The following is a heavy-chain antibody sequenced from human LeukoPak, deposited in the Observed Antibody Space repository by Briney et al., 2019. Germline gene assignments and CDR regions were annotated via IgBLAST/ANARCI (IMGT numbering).Heavy chain of an antibody. CDR2: ISGSGGST. D-gene: IGHD5-12*01. Sequence: PGGSLRLSCAASGFTFSSYAMSWVRQAPGKGLEWVSAISGSGGSTYYADSVKGRFTISRDNSKNTLYLQMGSLRAEDMAVYYCARAWGRVDIVAIDYWGQGTLVTVSS. CDR1: GFTFSSYA. CDR3: ARAWGRVDIVAIDY. V-gene: IGHV3-23*01. J-gene: IGHJ4*02.